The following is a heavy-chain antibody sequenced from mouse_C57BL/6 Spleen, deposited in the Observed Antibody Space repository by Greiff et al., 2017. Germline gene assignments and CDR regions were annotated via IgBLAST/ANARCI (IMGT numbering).Heavy chain of an antibody. V-gene: IGHV7-3*01. J-gene: IGHJ4*01. CDR1: GFTFTDYY. Sequence: EVQRVESGGGLVQPGGSLSLSCAASGFTFTDYYMSWVRQPPGKALEWLGFIRNKANGYTTEYSASVKGRFTISRDNSQSILYLQMNALRAEDSATYYCARSRRELVDYWGQGTSVTVSS. CDR3: ARSRRELVDY. CDR2: IRNKANGYTT.